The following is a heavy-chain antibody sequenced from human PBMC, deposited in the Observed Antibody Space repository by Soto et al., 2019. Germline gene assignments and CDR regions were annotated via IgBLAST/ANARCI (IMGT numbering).Heavy chain of an antibody. CDR2: IYYSGST. CDR1: GGSISSYY. D-gene: IGHD3-22*01. CDR3: ARGTYYYDSSGYYLYYYGMDV. Sequence: PSETLSLTCTVSGGSISSYYWSWIRQPPGRGLEWIGYIYYSGSTNYNPSLKSRVTISVDTSKNQFSLKLSSVTAADTAVYYCARGTYYYDSSGYYLYYYGMDVWGQGTTVTAP. V-gene: IGHV4-59*01. J-gene: IGHJ6*02.